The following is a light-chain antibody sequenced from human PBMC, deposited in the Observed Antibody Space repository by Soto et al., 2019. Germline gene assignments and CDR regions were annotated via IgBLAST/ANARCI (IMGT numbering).Light chain of an antibody. CDR3: RSYTSSTWV. Sequence: QSVLTQPASVSGSPGQSITISCTGTSSDVGAYNYVSWYQQHPGKAPKLMIYEVSNRPSGVSNRFSGSKSGNTASLTISGLQAEDEADYYCRSYTSSTWVFGGGTKLTVL. J-gene: IGLJ3*02. CDR1: SSDVGAYNY. CDR2: EVS. V-gene: IGLV2-14*01.